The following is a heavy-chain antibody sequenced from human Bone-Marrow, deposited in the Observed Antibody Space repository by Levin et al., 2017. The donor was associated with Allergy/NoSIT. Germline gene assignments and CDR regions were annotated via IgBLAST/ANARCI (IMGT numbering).Heavy chain of an antibody. CDR1: GFTFNTYN. Sequence: GGSLRLSCAASGFTFNTYNMNWVRQAPGKGLELVSSISSTSTYIYYADSVKGRFTISRDNAKKSLYLQMNSLRAEDTAIYYCARHVGVDGDYVRYFDYWGQGTLVTVSS. V-gene: IGHV3-21*01. D-gene: IGHD4-17*01. CDR3: ARHVGVDGDYVRYFDY. J-gene: IGHJ4*02. CDR2: ISSTSTYI.